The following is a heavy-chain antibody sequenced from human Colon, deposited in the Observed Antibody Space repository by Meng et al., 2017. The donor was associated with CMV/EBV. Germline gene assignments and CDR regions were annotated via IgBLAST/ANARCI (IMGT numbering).Heavy chain of an antibody. CDR2: IYGGGST. CDR3: ARLIGFPNPDWFDP. CDR1: GFIVNSHY. V-gene: IGHV3-66*01. J-gene: IGHJ5*02. Sequence: GESVVAGGRLAQPGGSLRLSCAVSGFIVNSHYMSWVRQAPGKGLEWVSVIYGGGSTHYADSVKGRFTISRDNRKNTLFLQMNSLRAEDTAVYYCARLIGFPNPDWFDPWGQGTLVTVSS. D-gene: IGHD3-10*01.